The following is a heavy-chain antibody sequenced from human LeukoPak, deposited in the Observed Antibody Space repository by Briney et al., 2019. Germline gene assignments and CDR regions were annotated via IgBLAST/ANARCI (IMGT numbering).Heavy chain of an antibody. D-gene: IGHD2-15*01. CDR2: INHSGST. Sequence: SETLSLTCAVYGGSFSGYYWSWIRQPPGKGLEWIGEINHSGSTNYNPSLKSRVTISVDTSKNQFSLKLSSVTAADTAVYYCARGVVAAPQTFDYWGQGTLVTVSS. J-gene: IGHJ4*02. CDR1: GGSFSGYY. V-gene: IGHV4-34*01. CDR3: ARGVVAAPQTFDY.